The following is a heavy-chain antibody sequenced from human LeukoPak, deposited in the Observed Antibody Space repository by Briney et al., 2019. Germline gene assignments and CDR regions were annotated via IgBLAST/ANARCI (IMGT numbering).Heavy chain of an antibody. Sequence: ASVKVSCKASGYTFTSFDMNWVRQATGQGLEWMGWMNPNSGNTGYAQKFQGRVTMTRNTSISTAYMELSSLRSEDTAVYYCARGLRYCSGGRCYFSPPYYYYMDVWGKGTTVTI. V-gene: IGHV1-8*01. D-gene: IGHD2-15*01. CDR3: ARGLRYCSGGRCYFSPPYYYYMDV. J-gene: IGHJ6*03. CDR1: GYTFTSFD. CDR2: MNPNSGNT.